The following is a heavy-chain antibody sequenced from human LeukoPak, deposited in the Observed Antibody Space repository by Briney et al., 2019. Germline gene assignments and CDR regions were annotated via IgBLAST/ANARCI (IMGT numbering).Heavy chain of an antibody. CDR3: AMVRGVTQPSFDY. CDR2: ISWNSGSI. V-gene: IGHV3-9*01. D-gene: IGHD3-10*01. Sequence: PGGSLRLSCAASGFTFDDYAMHWVRQAPGKGLEWVSGISWNSGSIGYADSVKGRFTISRDNAKNSLYLQMNSLRAEDTAVYYCAMVRGVTQPSFDYWGQGTLVTVSS. CDR1: GFTFDDYA. J-gene: IGHJ4*02.